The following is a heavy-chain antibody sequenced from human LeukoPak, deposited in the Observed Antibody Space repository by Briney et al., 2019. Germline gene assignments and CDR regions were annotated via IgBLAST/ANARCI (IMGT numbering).Heavy chain of an antibody. CDR3: ARTEKSTGYMDV. J-gene: IGHJ6*03. Sequence: SETLSLTCAVYGGSFSGYYWSWIRQPPGKGLEWIGEINHSGSTNYNPSLKSRVTISVDTSKNQFSLKLSSVTAADTAVYYCARTEKSTGYMDVWGKGTTVTVSS. CDR1: GGSFSGYY. D-gene: IGHD1-1*01. V-gene: IGHV4-34*01. CDR2: INHSGST.